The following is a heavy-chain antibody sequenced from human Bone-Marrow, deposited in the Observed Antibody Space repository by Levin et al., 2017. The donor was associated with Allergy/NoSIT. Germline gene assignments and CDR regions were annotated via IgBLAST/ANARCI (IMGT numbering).Heavy chain of an antibody. V-gene: IGHV3-11*01. D-gene: IGHD4-17*01. Sequence: TGGSLRLSCAASGFTFSDYYMSWIRQAPGKGLEWVSYISFGGSTIYYADSVKGRFTISRDNANSSLYLQMNSLTAEDTAVYYCARIFALHGDYVGDWGQGSMVTVSS. J-gene: IGHJ4*02. CDR1: GFTFSDYY. CDR3: ARIFALHGDYVGD. CDR2: ISFGGSTI.